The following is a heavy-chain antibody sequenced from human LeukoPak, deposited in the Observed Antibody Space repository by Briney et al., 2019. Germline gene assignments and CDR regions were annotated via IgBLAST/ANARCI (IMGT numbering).Heavy chain of an antibody. CDR3: ARAPRYCSSTSCYLRFDP. Sequence: SETLSLTCTVSGGSISSYYWSWIWQPAGKGLEWIGRIYTSGSTNYNPSLKSRVTMSVDTSKNQFSLKLSSVTAADTAVYYCARAPRYCSSTSCYLRFDPWGQGTLVTVSS. CDR1: GGSISSYY. D-gene: IGHD2-2*01. J-gene: IGHJ5*02. V-gene: IGHV4-4*07. CDR2: IYTSGST.